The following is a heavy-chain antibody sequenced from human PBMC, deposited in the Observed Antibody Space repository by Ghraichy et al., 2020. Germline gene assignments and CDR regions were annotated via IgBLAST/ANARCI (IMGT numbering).Heavy chain of an antibody. V-gene: IGHV3-53*01. CDR1: GFNVSTNY. CDR3: ASDRTVEGFGSAFDI. CDR2: IYSGGTT. D-gene: IGHD1-26*01. J-gene: IGHJ3*02. Sequence: GGSLRLSCAASGFNVSTNYMTWVRQAPGKGLEWVSLIYSGGTTDYADSVKGRFTVSRDYCKNTLLLQMNSLRTEDTAIYYCASDRTVEGFGSAFDIWGQGTMVTVSS.